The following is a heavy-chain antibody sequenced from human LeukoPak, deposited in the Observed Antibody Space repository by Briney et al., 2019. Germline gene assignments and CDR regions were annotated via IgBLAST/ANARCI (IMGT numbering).Heavy chain of an antibody. Sequence: GEPLKISCKGSGYSFTNYWIGWVRQMPGKGLEWMGIIYPGESITTNSPSFQGQVTISADKSITTAYLQWSSLKASDTAMYYCARRGYCATTTCYRLFDYWGQGTLVTVSS. CDR2: IYPGESIT. CDR1: GYSFTNYW. V-gene: IGHV5-51*01. CDR3: ARRGYCATTTCYRLFDY. D-gene: IGHD2-2*01. J-gene: IGHJ4*02.